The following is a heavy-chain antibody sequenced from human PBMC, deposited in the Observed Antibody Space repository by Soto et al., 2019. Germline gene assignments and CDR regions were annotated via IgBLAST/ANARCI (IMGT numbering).Heavy chain of an antibody. CDR2: ISYAGSNR. J-gene: IGHJ4*02. CDR3: AKETRAASAMSTSCCDY. CDR1: GFTFSSYG. D-gene: IGHD6-13*01. Sequence: QVQLVESGGGVVQPGRSLRLSCAASGFTFSSYGMHWVRQAPGKGLEWVAVISYAGSNRYSADSGKGRFTISRDNSKTTLYQQMNSLRFADNAVYYCAKETRAASAMSTSCCDYWGQGTLVTFSS. V-gene: IGHV3-30*18.